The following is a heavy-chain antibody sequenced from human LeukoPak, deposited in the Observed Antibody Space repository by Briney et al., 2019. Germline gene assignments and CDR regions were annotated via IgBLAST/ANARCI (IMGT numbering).Heavy chain of an antibody. V-gene: IGHV4-39*07. CDR3: ARADKAMVTGMDV. CDR1: GGSISSSSYS. J-gene: IGHJ6*02. Sequence: SETLSLTCTVSGGSISSSSYSWGWIRQPPGKGLEWIGSIYYSGSTYYNPSLKSRVTISVDTSKNQFSLKLSSVTAADTAVYYCARADKAMVTGMDVWGQGTTVTVSS. D-gene: IGHD5-18*01. CDR2: IYYSGST.